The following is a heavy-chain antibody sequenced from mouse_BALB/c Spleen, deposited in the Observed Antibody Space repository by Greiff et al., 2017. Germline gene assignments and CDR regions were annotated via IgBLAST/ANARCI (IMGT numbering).Heavy chain of an antibody. Sequence: VQLQQSGAELVKPGASVKLSCKASGYTFTSYWMHWVKQRPGQGLEWIGEINPSNGRTNYNEKFKSKATLTVDKSSSTAYLQLSSLTSEDSAVYYCASGYYAMDYWGQGTSVTVSS. CDR1: GYTFTSYW. J-gene: IGHJ4*01. CDR3: ASGYYAMDY. CDR2: INPSNGRT. V-gene: IGHV1S81*02.